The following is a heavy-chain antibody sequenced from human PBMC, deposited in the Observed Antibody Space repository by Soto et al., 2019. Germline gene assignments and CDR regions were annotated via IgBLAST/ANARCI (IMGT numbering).Heavy chain of an antibody. CDR1: GGSISSYY. Sequence: SETLSLTCTVSGGSISSYYWSWIRQPPGKGLEWIGYIYYSGSTNYNPSLKSRVTISVDTSKNQFSLKLSSVTAADTAVYYCARGLQQRGNHDAFDIWGQGTMVTVSS. CDR2: IYYSGST. V-gene: IGHV4-59*01. D-gene: IGHD6-13*01. J-gene: IGHJ3*02. CDR3: ARGLQQRGNHDAFDI.